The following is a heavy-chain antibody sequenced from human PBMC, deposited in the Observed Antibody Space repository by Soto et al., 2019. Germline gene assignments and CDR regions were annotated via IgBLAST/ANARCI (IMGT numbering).Heavy chain of an antibody. D-gene: IGHD4-4*01. CDR1: GGSISSGRYY. V-gene: IGHV4-30-4*08. CDR2: IYYSGST. Sequence: PSETLSLTCTVSGGSISSGRYYWSWIRQHPGKGLEWIGYIYYSGSTYYNPSLKSRVTISVDTSKNQFSLKLSSVTAADTAVYYCATEGGAESTSFDYWGQGTLVTVSS. CDR3: ATEGGAESTSFDY. J-gene: IGHJ4*02.